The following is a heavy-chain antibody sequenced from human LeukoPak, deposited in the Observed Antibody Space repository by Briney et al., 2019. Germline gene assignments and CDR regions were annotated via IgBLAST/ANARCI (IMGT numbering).Heavy chain of an antibody. J-gene: IGHJ5*02. V-gene: IGHV1-8*02. Sequence: ASVKVSCKASGYTFTSYAISWVRQATGQGLEWMGCMNPNSGNTGYAQKFQGRVTMTRNTSISTAYMELSSLRSEDTAVYYCARGWRLLRLGEWFDPWGQGTLVTVSS. CDR1: GYTFTSYA. CDR2: MNPNSGNT. D-gene: IGHD3-16*01. CDR3: ARGWRLLRLGEWFDP.